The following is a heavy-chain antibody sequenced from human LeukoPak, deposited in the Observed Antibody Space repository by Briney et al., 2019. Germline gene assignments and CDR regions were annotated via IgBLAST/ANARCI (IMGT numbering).Heavy chain of an antibody. V-gene: IGHV3-23*01. D-gene: IGHD2-15*01. CDR1: GFTFSSYA. CDR2: ISGSGGST. CDR3: AKDLRDIVVVVAATERDY. Sequence: GGSLRLSCAASGFTFSSYAMSWVRQAPGKGLEWVSAISGSGGSTYYADSVKGRFTTSRDNSKNTLYLQMNSLRAEDTAVYYCAKDLRDIVVVVAATERDYWGQGTLVTVSS. J-gene: IGHJ4*02.